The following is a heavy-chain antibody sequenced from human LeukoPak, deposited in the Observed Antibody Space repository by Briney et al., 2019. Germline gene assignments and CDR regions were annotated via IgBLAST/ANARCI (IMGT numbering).Heavy chain of an antibody. V-gene: IGHV1-69*13. CDR2: IIPIFGTA. J-gene: IGHJ4*02. D-gene: IGHD6-6*01. Sequence: VASVKVSCKASGGTLSSYAISWVRQAPGQGLEWMGGIIPIFGTANYAQKFQGRVTITADESTSTAYMELSSLRSEDTAVYYCAGSPYSSSSRGLIDYWGQGTLVTVSS. CDR1: GGTLSSYA. CDR3: AGSPYSSSSRGLIDY.